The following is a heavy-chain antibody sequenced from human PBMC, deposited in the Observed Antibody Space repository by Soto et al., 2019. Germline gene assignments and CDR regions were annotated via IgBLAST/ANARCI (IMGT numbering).Heavy chain of an antibody. Sequence: QITLKESGPTLVRPTQTLTLTCTFSGFSLSTTGVGVGWIRQPPGKAMEWLALIYWDDDKRYSPSLKNRLTITKVTSKNEVILTMTNRDPVDTATYNWAQRLRDYGLGRERATYVDPWGQGTLVTVSS. CDR2: IYWDDDK. CDR1: GFSLSTTGVG. CDR3: AQRLRDYGLGRERATYVDP. D-gene: IGHD3-10*01. V-gene: IGHV2-5*02. J-gene: IGHJ5*02.